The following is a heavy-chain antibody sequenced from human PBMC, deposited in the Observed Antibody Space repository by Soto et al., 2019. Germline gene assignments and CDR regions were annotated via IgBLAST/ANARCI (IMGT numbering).Heavy chain of an antibody. CDR2: IIPMYDSA. J-gene: IGHJ4*02. D-gene: IGHD1-26*01. CDR3: ATWRTYSGSYCFDY. V-gene: IGHV1-69*06. Sequence: QVQLVQSGAELKKPGSSVNVSCAASGGTFKTYTINWVRQALGQGLEWIGQIIPMYDSANYAQRFQGRVTISADKSTNIAYMELSGLRSEDTALYYCATWRTYSGSYCFDYWGQGTLVSVSS. CDR1: GGTFKTYT.